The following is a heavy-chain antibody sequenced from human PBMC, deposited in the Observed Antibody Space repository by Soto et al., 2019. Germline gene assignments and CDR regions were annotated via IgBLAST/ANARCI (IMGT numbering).Heavy chain of an antibody. Sequence: ASVKVCCKASGYTFTNNDVSWVRQATGQGLEWMGWMNPGSGDTGYAQKFQGRVTMTRDISIATAYMELSSLRSDDTAIYYCATMATFGSLNWFDPWCQGTLVTVSS. CDR1: GYTFTNND. CDR2: MNPGSGDT. V-gene: IGHV1-8*01. CDR3: ATMATFGSLNWFDP. D-gene: IGHD3-10*01. J-gene: IGHJ5*02.